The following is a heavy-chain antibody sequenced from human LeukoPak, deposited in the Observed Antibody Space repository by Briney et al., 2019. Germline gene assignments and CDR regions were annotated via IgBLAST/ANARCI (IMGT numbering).Heavy chain of an antibody. Sequence: ASVKVSCKASGGTFSSYAISWVRQAPGQGLEWMGGLFPIFGTANYAQKFQGRVTITADESTSTAYMELSSLRSEDTAVYYCASVYYYDSSGYSSRPDYWGQGTLVTVSS. D-gene: IGHD3-22*01. CDR3: ASVYYYDSSGYSSRPDY. V-gene: IGHV1-69*13. J-gene: IGHJ4*02. CDR2: LFPIFGTA. CDR1: GGTFSSYA.